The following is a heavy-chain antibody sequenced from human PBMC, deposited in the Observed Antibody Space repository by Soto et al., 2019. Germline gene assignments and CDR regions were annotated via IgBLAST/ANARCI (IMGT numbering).Heavy chain of an antibody. CDR3: ASYSGYKYYFDY. J-gene: IGHJ4*02. Sequence: SVKVSCKTSGGTFSSYAISWVRQAPGQGLEWMGGIIPIFDTANYAQKFQGRVTITADESTSTAYMELSSLRSEDTAVYYCASYSGYKYYFDYWGQGTLVTVSS. V-gene: IGHV1-69*13. CDR1: GGTFSSYA. D-gene: IGHD5-12*01. CDR2: IIPIFDTA.